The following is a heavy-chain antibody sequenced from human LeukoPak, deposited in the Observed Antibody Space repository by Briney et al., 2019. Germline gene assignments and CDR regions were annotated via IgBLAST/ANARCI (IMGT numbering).Heavy chain of an antibody. CDR2: ISVYNGDT. J-gene: IGHJ5*02. D-gene: IGHD3-16*01. Sequence: ASVKVSCKASGYTFSSYGISWVRQAPGQGLEWMGWISVYNGDTNYAQRLQGRITMTTDTSTGTAYMELRSLRSDDTAVYYCARPGGLRNNWFDPWGQGTLITVSS. V-gene: IGHV1-18*01. CDR1: GYTFSSYG. CDR3: ARPGGLRNNWFDP.